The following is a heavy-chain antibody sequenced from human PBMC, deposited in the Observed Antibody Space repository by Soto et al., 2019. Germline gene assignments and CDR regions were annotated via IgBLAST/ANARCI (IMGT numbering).Heavy chain of an antibody. CDR2: IRSKSNNYAT. D-gene: IGHD3-10*01. J-gene: IGHJ5*02. CDR3: TRPALPSRNWFPWFDP. V-gene: IGHV3-73*01. CDR1: GFNFNVSG. Sequence: PGGSLRLSCTASGFNFNVSGVHWVRQASGKGLEWVGRIRSKSNNYATVYAESVKGRFTISRDDSKNTAYLQINSLRSEDTAVYYCTRPALPSRNWFPWFDPWGQGTRVTVS.